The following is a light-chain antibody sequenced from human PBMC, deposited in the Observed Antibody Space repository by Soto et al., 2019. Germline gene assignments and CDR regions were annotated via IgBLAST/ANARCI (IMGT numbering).Light chain of an antibody. CDR2: EVS. Sequence: QSVLTQPASVSGSPGQSITISCTGTSSDVGGYNYVSWYQQHPGKAPKLMIYEVSNRPSGVSNHFSGSKSGNTASMTISGLQADDEADYYCTSYTSSSTLVFGGGTKVTVL. J-gene: IGLJ2*01. CDR1: SSDVGGYNY. V-gene: IGLV2-14*01. CDR3: TSYTSSSTLV.